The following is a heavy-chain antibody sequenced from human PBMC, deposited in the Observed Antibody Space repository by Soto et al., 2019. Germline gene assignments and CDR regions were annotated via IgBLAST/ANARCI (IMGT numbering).Heavy chain of an antibody. CDR2: IYSGGST. D-gene: IGHD5-12*01. CDR1: GFTVSSNY. CDR3: ASRGYDLLSTLYYYYYGMAV. Sequence: GGSLRLSCAASGFTVSSNYMSWVRQAPGKGLEWVSVIYSGGSTYYADSVKGRFTISRDNSKNTLYLQMNSLRAEDTAVYYCASRGYDLLSTLYYYYYGMAVWGQGTTVTVSS. V-gene: IGHV3-53*01. J-gene: IGHJ6*02.